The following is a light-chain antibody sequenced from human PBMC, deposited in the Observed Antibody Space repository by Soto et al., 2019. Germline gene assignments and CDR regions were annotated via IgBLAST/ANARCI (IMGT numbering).Light chain of an antibody. CDR2: GAS. V-gene: IGKV3D-20*02. CDR1: QTVSTNY. Sequence: EIVLTQSPGTLSLSPGERATLSCRASQTVSTNYLAWYQQKPGQAPRLLIYGASKRATGIPARFSGSRSGTDFTLTISSLEPEDFGVYFCRQRNKFGQGTRLEIK. J-gene: IGKJ5*01. CDR3: RQRNK.